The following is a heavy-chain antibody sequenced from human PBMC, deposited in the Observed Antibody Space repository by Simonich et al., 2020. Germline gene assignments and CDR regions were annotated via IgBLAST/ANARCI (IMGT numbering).Heavy chain of an antibody. Sequence: QVQLVQSGAEVKKPGASVKVSCKASGYTFTGYYMHWGRQAPGQGLEWMGWINPKRGGKNYAKKFQGRVTMTRDTSISTAYMELSRLRSDDTAVYYCARGRLTGDKGAFDIWGQGTMVTVSS. CDR1: GYTFTGYY. CDR3: ARGRLTGDKGAFDI. J-gene: IGHJ3*02. V-gene: IGHV1-2*02. CDR2: INPKRGGK. D-gene: IGHD7-27*01.